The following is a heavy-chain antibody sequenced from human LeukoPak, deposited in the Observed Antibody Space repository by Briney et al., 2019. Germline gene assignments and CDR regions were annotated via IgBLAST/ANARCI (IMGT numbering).Heavy chain of an antibody. V-gene: IGHV4-34*01. D-gene: IGHD3-22*01. CDR2: INHSGST. Sequence: SETLSLTCTVYGGSFSGYYWSWIRQPPGKGLEWIGEINHSGSTNYNPSLKSRVTISVDTSKNQFSLKLSSVTAADTAVYYCARGITMIVVVMGFDPWGQGTLVTVSS. CDR3: ARGITMIVVVMGFDP. CDR1: GGSFSGYY. J-gene: IGHJ5*02.